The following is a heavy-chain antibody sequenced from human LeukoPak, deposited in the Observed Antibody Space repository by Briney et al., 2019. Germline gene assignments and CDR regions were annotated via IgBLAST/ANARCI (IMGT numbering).Heavy chain of an antibody. CDR2: IYYSGST. V-gene: IGHV4-61*01. CDR3: AREAMYSYGNNFDY. D-gene: IGHD5-18*01. Sequence: SGTLSLTCTVSGGSVSSGSYYWSWIRQPPEKGLEWIGYIYYSGSTNYNPSLKSRVTISVDTSKNQFSLKLSSVTAADTAVYHCAREAMYSYGNNFDYWGQGTLVTVSS. J-gene: IGHJ4*02. CDR1: GGSVSSGSYY.